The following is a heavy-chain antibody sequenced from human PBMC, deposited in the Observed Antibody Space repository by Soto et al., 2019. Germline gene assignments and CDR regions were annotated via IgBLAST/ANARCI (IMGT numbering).Heavy chain of an antibody. CDR3: ARDSSGYYGFDY. Sequence: QITLKESGPTLVKPTQTLTLTCTFSGFSLTTSGVGVGWIRQPPGKALEWLALIYWDDDKRYSPSLKSRLTITKDTSKTQVVLTMTNMDPVDTATYYCARDSSGYYGFDYWGQGILVTVSS. V-gene: IGHV2-5*02. CDR1: GFSLTTSGVG. D-gene: IGHD3-22*01. J-gene: IGHJ4*02. CDR2: IYWDDDK.